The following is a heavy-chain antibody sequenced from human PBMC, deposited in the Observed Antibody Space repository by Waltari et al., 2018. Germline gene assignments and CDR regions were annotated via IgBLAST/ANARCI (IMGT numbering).Heavy chain of an antibody. V-gene: IGHV3-33*06. CDR2: VWSDGNEK. Sequence: QLQLVESGGGVVQPGTSLRVSCAASGFTMSSYFMHWVRQAPGKGLEWVAVVWSDGNEKYYGDSVKGRFTISRDNSKNIVYLQMNSLRAEDTAVYFCAKEQEAFDIWGQGTVVTVS. CDR1: GFTMSSYF. J-gene: IGHJ3*02. CDR3: AKEQEAFDI.